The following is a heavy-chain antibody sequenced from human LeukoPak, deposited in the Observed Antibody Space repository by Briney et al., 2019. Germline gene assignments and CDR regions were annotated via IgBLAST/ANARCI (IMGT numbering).Heavy chain of an antibody. CDR2: IAYDGSRA. J-gene: IGHJ4*02. CDR3: TRYNNDHFDY. Sequence: GESLKISCAGSGFTFGGYGMHWFRQTPGKGLEWVAVIAYDGSRAFYADSVKGRFTISRDNPKNTMSVQMDDLRAEDTAVYYCTRYNNDHFDYWGQGTLVTVSS. CDR1: GFTFGGYG. V-gene: IGHV3-33*01. D-gene: IGHD1-14*01.